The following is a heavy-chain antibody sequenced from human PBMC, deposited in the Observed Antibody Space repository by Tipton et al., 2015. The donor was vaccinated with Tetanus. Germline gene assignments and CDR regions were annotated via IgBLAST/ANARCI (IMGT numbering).Heavy chain of an antibody. CDR1: GYSFTSYW. J-gene: IGHJ5*02. CDR2: IYPGDSDP. D-gene: IGHD6-13*01. V-gene: IGHV5-51*01. Sequence: MQLVQSGAEVKKSGESLKISCKGSGYSFTSYWIGWVRQMPGKGLEWMRIIYPGDSDPRYSPSFQGQGTISADKSISTAYLQWSSRKASDTAMYYCARLSAAGTAPRNNWFDPWGQGTLVTVSS. CDR3: ARLSAAGTAPRNNWFDP.